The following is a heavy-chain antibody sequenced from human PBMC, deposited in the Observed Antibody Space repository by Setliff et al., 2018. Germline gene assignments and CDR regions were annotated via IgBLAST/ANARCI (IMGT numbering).Heavy chain of an antibody. J-gene: IGHJ5*02. CDR3: ARGFTAQPAMLRGNWFDP. CDR1: GGSISSSTNY. V-gene: IGHV4-39*07. D-gene: IGHD3-16*01. Sequence: PSETLSLTCTVSGGSISSSTNYWGWIRQPPGEGLEWIGNIYDRGSTHYNPSLKRRVTISEDTSKSQSSLKLSSVTAADTAVYYCARGFTAQPAMLRGNWFDPWGRGTLVTVSS. CDR2: IYDRGST.